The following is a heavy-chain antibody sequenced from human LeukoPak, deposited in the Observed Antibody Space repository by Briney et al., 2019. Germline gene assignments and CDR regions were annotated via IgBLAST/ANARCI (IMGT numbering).Heavy chain of an antibody. J-gene: IGHJ4*02. CDR2: ISGSGGST. Sequence: PGGSLRLSCAASGFTFSSYAMSWVRQAPGKGLEWVSAISGSGGSTYYADSVKGRFTISRDNSKNTLYLQVNSLRAEDTAVYYCAKGIVGATAFDYWGQGTLVTVSS. CDR3: AKGIVGATAFDY. D-gene: IGHD1-26*01. V-gene: IGHV3-23*01. CDR1: GFTFSSYA.